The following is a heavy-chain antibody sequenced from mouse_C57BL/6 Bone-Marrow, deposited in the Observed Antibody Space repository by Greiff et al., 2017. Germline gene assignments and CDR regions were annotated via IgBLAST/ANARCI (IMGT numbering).Heavy chain of an antibody. Sequence: QVQLQQPGAELVKPGASVKLSCKASGYTFTSYWMHWVKQRPGQGLEWIGMIHPNSGSTNYNEKFKSKATLTVDKSSSTAYMQLSSLTSEDSAVYYCARYYYSNYWYFDVWGTGTTVTVSS. CDR2: IHPNSGST. J-gene: IGHJ1*03. CDR1: GYTFTSYW. D-gene: IGHD2-5*01. V-gene: IGHV1-64*01. CDR3: ARYYYSNYWYFDV.